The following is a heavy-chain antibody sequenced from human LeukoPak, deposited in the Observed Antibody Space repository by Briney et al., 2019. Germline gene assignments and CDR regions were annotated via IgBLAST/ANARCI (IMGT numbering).Heavy chain of an antibody. V-gene: IGHV3-74*01. CDR1: AFTFSDYW. CDR2: VNTDESRT. Sequence: GGSLRLSCAASAFTFSDYWMHWVRQAPGKGLVWVSRVNTDESRTNYADSVKGRFTISRDNSKNTLYLQMNSLRAEDTAVYYCAKGQQWIQLWLLYFDYWGQGTLVTVSS. CDR3: AKGQQWIQLWLLYFDY. D-gene: IGHD5-18*01. J-gene: IGHJ4*02.